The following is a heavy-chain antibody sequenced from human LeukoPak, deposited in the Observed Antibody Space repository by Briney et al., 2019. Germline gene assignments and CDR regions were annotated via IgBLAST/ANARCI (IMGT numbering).Heavy chain of an antibody. CDR3: ARGDGYNHTPFDY. CDR2: INHSGST. Sequence: SETLSLNCAVYGGSFSGYYWSWIRQPPGKGLEWIGEINHSGSTNYNPSLKSRVTISVDTSKNQFSLKLSSVTAADTAVYYCARGDGYNHTPFDYWGQGTLVTVSS. D-gene: IGHD5-24*01. V-gene: IGHV4-34*01. CDR1: GGSFSGYY. J-gene: IGHJ4*02.